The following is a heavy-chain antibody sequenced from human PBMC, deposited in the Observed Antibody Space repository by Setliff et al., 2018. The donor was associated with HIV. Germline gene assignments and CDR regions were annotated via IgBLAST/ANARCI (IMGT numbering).Heavy chain of an antibody. D-gene: IGHD2-8*01. J-gene: IGHJ3*02. CDR2: LIPIVDIT. CDR3: AKGPNFEDAFDS. CDR1: GRTFSNYA. V-gene: IGHV1-69*10. Sequence: ASVKVSCKASGRTFSNYAFSWVRQAPGQGLEWMGGLIPIVDITKSTQKFRDRVTFTADESTKTAQMELSGLTFEDTAVYYCAKGPNFEDAFDSWGQGTVVTVSS.